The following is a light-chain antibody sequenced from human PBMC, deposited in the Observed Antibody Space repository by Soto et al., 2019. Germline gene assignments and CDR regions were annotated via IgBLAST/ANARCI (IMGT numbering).Light chain of an antibody. V-gene: IGKV3-15*01. CDR2: GAF. J-gene: IGKJ1*01. CDR3: QQYNDWPLT. CDR1: QSVSSN. Sequence: EILMTQSPVTLSVSPGERATLSCGASQSVSSNLAWYQQKPGQAPSLLIYGAFTRATGIPARFSGTGSGTEFTLTISSLQSEDFALYYCQQYNDWPLTFGQGTKV.